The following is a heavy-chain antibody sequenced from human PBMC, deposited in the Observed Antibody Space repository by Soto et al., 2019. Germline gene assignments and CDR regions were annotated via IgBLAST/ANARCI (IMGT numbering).Heavy chain of an antibody. CDR3: GRADSSSWGHFDY. V-gene: IGHV4-30-4*01. D-gene: IGHD6-13*01. Sequence: QVQLQESGPGLVKPSQTLSLTCTVSGGSISSVDYYWSWLRQPPGKGLEWIGYIYNTGSTSYNPSVKTRATVSADTSKNQLSLNLSSVTDADTAVYYCGRADSSSWGHFDYWGQGTLVTVSS. J-gene: IGHJ4*02. CDR1: GGSISSVDYY. CDR2: IYNTGST.